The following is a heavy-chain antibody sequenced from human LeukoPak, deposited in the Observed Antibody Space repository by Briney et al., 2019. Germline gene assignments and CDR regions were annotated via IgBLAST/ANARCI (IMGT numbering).Heavy chain of an antibody. V-gene: IGHV3-33*01. CDR3: ARAGGSRYGYAFDV. CDR2: IWHDGSNK. Sequence: HPGGSLRLSCVASGFTFSDYGMHWVRQAPGKGLEWVAVIWHDGSNKYYADSVKGRFTISRDNSENTLYLQMNSLRVEDTALLYCARAGGSRYGYAFDVWGQGTLVTVSS. CDR1: GFTFSDYG. J-gene: IGHJ3*01. D-gene: IGHD5-12*01.